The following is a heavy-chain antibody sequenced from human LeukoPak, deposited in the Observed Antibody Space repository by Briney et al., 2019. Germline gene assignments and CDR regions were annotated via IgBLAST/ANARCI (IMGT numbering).Heavy chain of an antibody. CDR2: ISGSGGST. CDR3: AKRIRVNWFDP. Sequence: GGSLRLSCAASGFTFSSYGMSWVRQAPGKGLEWVSAISGSGGSTYYADSVKGRFTISRDNSKNTPYLQMNSLRAEDTAVYYCAKRIRVNWFDPWGQGTLVTVSS. V-gene: IGHV3-23*01. J-gene: IGHJ5*02. CDR1: GFTFSSYG.